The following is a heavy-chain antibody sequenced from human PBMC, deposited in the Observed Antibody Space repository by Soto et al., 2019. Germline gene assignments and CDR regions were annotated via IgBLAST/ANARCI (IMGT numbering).Heavy chain of an antibody. Sequence: QAHLVQSGPEVKKPGASVKVSCKGPGYIFTSYGIAWVRQAPGQGLEWMGWTSAYNGNTEVAQKIQGRVTVTRDTSASTAYLELRSLRSDDTALYYCARGRYGDYWGQGALVTVSS. J-gene: IGHJ4*02. CDR3: ARGRYGDY. CDR2: TSAYNGNT. CDR1: GYIFTSYG. V-gene: IGHV1-18*01. D-gene: IGHD4-17*01.